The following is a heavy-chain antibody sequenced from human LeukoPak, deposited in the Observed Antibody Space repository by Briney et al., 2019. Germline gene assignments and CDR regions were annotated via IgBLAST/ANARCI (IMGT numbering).Heavy chain of an antibody. Sequence: SETLSLTCAVYGGSFSGYYWSWIRQPPGKGLEWIGEINHSGSTNYNPSLKSRVTISVDTSKNQFSLKLSSVTAADTAVYYCARGPAIAAAGRDYYYMDAWGKGTTVTVSS. D-gene: IGHD6-13*01. CDR3: ARGPAIAAAGRDYYYMDA. J-gene: IGHJ6*03. CDR1: GGSFSGYY. CDR2: INHSGST. V-gene: IGHV4-34*01.